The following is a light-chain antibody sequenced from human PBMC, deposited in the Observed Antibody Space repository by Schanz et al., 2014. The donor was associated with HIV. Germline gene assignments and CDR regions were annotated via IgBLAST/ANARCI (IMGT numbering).Light chain of an antibody. J-gene: IGKJ5*01. V-gene: IGKV3-15*01. Sequence: EIVLTQSPATLSLSPGDRATLSCRASQSLSSYLAWYQQTPGQAPRLLIYGASTRATGIPVRFSGRGSGTEFTLTISRLEPEDFAVYYCQQYNDWPPITFGQGTRLEIK. CDR3: QQYNDWPPIT. CDR1: QSLSSY. CDR2: GAS.